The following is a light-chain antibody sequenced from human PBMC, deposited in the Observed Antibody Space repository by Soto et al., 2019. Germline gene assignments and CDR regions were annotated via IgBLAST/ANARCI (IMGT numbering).Light chain of an antibody. V-gene: IGKV1-9*01. CDR2: AAS. CDR3: QQLKSYPIT. CDR1: QGVSSY. Sequence: DIQLTQSPSFLSASVGDRVTITCRASQGVSSYLAWYQQKPGKAPKLLIYAASTLQSGVPSRFSGSASGTEFTLTINSLQPEDFATYYCQQLKSYPITFGQGTRLEIK. J-gene: IGKJ5*01.